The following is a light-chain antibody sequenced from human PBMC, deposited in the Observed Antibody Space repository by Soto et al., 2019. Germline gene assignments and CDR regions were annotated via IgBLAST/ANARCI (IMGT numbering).Light chain of an antibody. V-gene: IGLV2-14*01. J-gene: IGLJ1*01. CDR3: SSFTSTSTYV. CDR1: SSDVGGYNY. Sequence: QSALTQPASVSGSPGQSITISCTGTSSDVGGYNYVSWYQQHPGKAPKLMIYEVNNRPSGVSNRFSGSKSGNTASLTISGLQADDEGDYYCSSFTSTSTYVFGTGTKLTVL. CDR2: EVN.